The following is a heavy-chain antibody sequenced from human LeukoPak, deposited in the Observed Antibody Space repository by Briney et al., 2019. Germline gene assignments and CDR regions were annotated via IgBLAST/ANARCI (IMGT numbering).Heavy chain of an antibody. V-gene: IGHV4-31*03. CDR2: IYYSGST. J-gene: IGHJ4*02. Sequence: SETLSLTCTVSGGSISSGGYYWSWIRQHPGKGLEWIGYIYYSGSTYYNPSLKSRVTISVDTSKNQFSLKLSSVTAADMAVYYCARASIAAAGNPFDYWGQGTLVTVSS. D-gene: IGHD6-13*01. CDR1: GGSISSGGYY. CDR3: ARASIAAAGNPFDY.